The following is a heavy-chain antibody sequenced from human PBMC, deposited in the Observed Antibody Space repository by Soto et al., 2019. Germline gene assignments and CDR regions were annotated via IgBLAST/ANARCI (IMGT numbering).Heavy chain of an antibody. CDR1: GFTFSSYA. D-gene: IGHD3-10*01. CDR3: AKDLRVRRVIGY. Sequence: EVQLLESGGGLVQPGGSLRLSCAASGFTFSSYAMSWVRQAPGKGLEWVSAISGSGGSTYYADSVKGRFTISRDNSKNTLSLQMHRRRAEDTAVYYCAKDLRVRRVIGYWGQGTLVNCSS. V-gene: IGHV3-23*01. J-gene: IGHJ4*02. CDR2: ISGSGGST.